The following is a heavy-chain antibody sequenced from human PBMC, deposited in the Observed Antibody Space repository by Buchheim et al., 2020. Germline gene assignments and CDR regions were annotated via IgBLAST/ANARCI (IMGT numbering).Heavy chain of an antibody. V-gene: IGHV3-33*01. Sequence: QVQLVESGGGVVQPGRSLRLSCAASGFTFSSYGMHWVRQAPGKGLEWVAVIWYDGSNKYYADSVKGRFTISRDNSKNTLSLQMNSLRAEDTAVYYCARGGGIAVAGTLYWGQGTL. CDR3: ARGGGIAVAGTLY. CDR1: GFTFSSYG. CDR2: IWYDGSNK. D-gene: IGHD6-19*01. J-gene: IGHJ4*02.